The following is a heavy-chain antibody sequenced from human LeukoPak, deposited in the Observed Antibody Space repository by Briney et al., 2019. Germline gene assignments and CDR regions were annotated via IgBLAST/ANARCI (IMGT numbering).Heavy chain of an antibody. D-gene: IGHD1-1*01. Sequence: GGSLRLSCAASGFTFDDYAMHWVRQAPGKGLEWVSGISWNSGSIGYADSVKGRFTISRDNSKNTLYLQMNSLRAEDTAVYYCARDHLETDWGQGTLVTVSS. J-gene: IGHJ4*02. CDR1: GFTFDDYA. CDR3: ARDHLETD. CDR2: ISWNSGSI. V-gene: IGHV3-9*01.